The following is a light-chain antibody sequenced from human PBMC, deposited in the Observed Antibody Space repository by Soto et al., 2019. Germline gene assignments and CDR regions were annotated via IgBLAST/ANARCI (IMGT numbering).Light chain of an antibody. CDR3: LQDRNYPRT. CDR2: GAS. CDR1: QSVSSN. Sequence: EIVMTQSPATLSVSPGERATLSCRASQSVSSNLAWYQQKPGQAPRLLIYGASTRATGIPARFSGSGSGTEFTLTISSLQSEDFATYYCLQDRNYPRTFGQGTKVESK. J-gene: IGKJ1*01. V-gene: IGKV3-15*01.